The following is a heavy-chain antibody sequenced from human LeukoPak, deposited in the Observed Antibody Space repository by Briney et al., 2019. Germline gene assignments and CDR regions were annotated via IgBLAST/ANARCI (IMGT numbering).Heavy chain of an antibody. V-gene: IGHV1-69*13. J-gene: IGHJ4*02. CDR1: GYTLTELS. D-gene: IGHD3-22*01. Sequence: VASVKVSCKVSGYTLTELSMHWVRQAPGQGLEWMGGIIPIFGTANYAQKFQGRVTITADESTSAAYMELSSLRSEDTAVYYCARDLSDSSGYSQWGQGTLVTVSS. CDR2: IIPIFGTA. CDR3: ARDLSDSSGYSQ.